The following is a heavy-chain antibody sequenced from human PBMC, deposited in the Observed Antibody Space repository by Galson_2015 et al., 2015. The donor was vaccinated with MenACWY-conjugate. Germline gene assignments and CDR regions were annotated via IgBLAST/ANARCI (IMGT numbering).Heavy chain of an antibody. CDR3: ARVAEGGSSAWHGWFDP. CDR1: GGSITTSNW. Sequence: SETLSLTCAVSGGSITTSNWWSWIRQSPGKGLDWIGEIYQSGSTNYNPSLKSRVTISVDKSKNQFSLQLTSVTAADTAIYYCARVAEGGSSAWHGWFDPWGQGVLVTVSS. J-gene: IGHJ5*02. V-gene: IGHV4-4*02. D-gene: IGHD6-19*01. CDR2: IYQSGST.